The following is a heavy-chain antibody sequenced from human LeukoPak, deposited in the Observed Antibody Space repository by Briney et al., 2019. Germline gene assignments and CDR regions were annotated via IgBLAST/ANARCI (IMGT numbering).Heavy chain of an antibody. CDR3: ARDYGGSSPFDY. Sequence: GGSLRLSCAASGFTFSAYEMNWVRQAPGKGLEWVSYISSSDSTIYYADSVKGRFTTSRDNAKNSLYLQMNSLRAEDTAVYYCARDYGGSSPFDYWGQGTLVTVSS. V-gene: IGHV3-48*03. CDR2: ISSSDSTI. J-gene: IGHJ4*02. D-gene: IGHD4-23*01. CDR1: GFTFSAYE.